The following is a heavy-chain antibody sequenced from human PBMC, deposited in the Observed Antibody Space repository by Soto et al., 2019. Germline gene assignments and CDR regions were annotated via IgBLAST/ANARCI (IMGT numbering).Heavy chain of an antibody. CDR1: GGSISSSNW. J-gene: IGHJ5*02. Sequence: LSLTCAVSGGSISSSNWWSWVRQPPGKGLEWIGEIYHSGSTNYNPSLKSRVTISVDKSKNQFSLKLSSVTAADTAVYYCARNDRSSSWYDWFDPWGQGTLVTVSS. V-gene: IGHV4-4*02. CDR3: ARNDRSSSWYDWFDP. CDR2: IYHSGST. D-gene: IGHD6-13*01.